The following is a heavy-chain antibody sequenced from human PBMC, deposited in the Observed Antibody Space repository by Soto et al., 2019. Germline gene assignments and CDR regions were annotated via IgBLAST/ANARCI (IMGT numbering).Heavy chain of an antibody. CDR1: GGSISSYY. J-gene: IGHJ6*02. Sequence: SETLSLTCTVSGGSISSYYWSWIRQPAGKGLEWIGRIYTSGSTNYNPSLKSRVTMSVDTSKNQFSLKLSSVTAADTAVYYCARDRWRPGWGYSSSWDTDRDYYYYGMDVWGQGTTVTVS. CDR2: IYTSGST. V-gene: IGHV4-4*07. D-gene: IGHD6-13*01. CDR3: ARDRWRPGWGYSSSWDTDRDYYYYGMDV.